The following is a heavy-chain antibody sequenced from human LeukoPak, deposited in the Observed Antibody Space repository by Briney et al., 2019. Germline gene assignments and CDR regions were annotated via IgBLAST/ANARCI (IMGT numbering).Heavy chain of an antibody. CDR3: ARDPIVVVPAAQKYYFDY. CDR2: ISSSSSTI. D-gene: IGHD2-2*01. CDR1: GFTFSSYS. V-gene: IGHV3-48*04. J-gene: IGHJ4*02. Sequence: GGSLRLSCAASGFTFSSYSMNWVRQAPGKRLEWVSYISSSSSTIYYADSVKGRFTISRDNAKNSLYLQMNSLRAEDTAVYYCARDPIVVVPAAQKYYFDYWGQGTLVTVSS.